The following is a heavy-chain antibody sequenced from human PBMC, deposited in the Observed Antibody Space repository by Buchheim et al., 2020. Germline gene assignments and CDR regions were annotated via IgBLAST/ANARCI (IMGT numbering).Heavy chain of an antibody. J-gene: IGHJ4*02. CDR1: GYTFSSYY. D-gene: IGHD3-10*01. Sequence: QVQLVQSGAEVKKPGASVKVSCKASGYTFSSYYLHWVRQAPGQGLEWMGIINPSGGSTNYAQKFQGRVTMTRDTSTNTVNMELSSLRSEDTAVYYCARDRITIVRATFDYWGQGTL. CDR3: ARDRITIVRATFDY. CDR2: INPSGGST. V-gene: IGHV1-46*01.